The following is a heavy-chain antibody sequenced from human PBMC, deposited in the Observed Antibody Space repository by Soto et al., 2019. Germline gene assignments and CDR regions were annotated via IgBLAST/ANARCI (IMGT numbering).Heavy chain of an antibody. J-gene: IGHJ5*02. D-gene: IGHD2-2*02. CDR2: INHSGST. CDR3: ARHSRYRNWFDP. V-gene: IGHV4-34*01. CDR1: GGSFSGYY. Sequence: SETLSLTCAVYGGSFSGYYWSWIRQPPGKGLEWIGEINHSGSTNYNPSLKSRVTISVDTSKNQFSLKLSSVTAADTAVYYCARHSRYRNWFDPWGQGTLVTVS.